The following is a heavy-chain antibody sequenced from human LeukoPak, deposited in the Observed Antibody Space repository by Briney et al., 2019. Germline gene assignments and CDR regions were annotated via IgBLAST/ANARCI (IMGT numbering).Heavy chain of an antibody. J-gene: IGHJ3*02. CDR2: IYYSGST. CDR3: ASDGSYLSAFDI. Sequence: PSETLSLTCTVSGGSIGISTYYWGWIRQPPGKGLEWIGSIYYSGSTYYNPSLKSRVTISVDTSKNQFSLKLSSVTAADTAVYYCASDGSYLSAFDIWGQGTMVTVSS. V-gene: IGHV4-39*07. CDR1: GGSIGISTYY. D-gene: IGHD1-26*01.